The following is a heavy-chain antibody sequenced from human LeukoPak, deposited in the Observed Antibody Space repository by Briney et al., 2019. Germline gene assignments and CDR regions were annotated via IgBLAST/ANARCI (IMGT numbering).Heavy chain of an antibody. Sequence: GVSLRLSCAASGFTFSSYSMNWVRQAPGKGLEWVSSISSSSSYIYYADSVKGRFTISRDNAKNSLYLQMNSLRAEDTAVYYCARDGAARPAFDIWGQGTMVTVSS. J-gene: IGHJ3*02. D-gene: IGHD6-6*01. CDR1: GFTFSSYS. CDR2: ISSSSSYI. CDR3: ARDGAARPAFDI. V-gene: IGHV3-21*01.